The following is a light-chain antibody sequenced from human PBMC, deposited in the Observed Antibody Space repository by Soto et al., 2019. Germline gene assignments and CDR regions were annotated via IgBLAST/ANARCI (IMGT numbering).Light chain of an antibody. CDR1: QSAGSK. V-gene: IGKV3-15*01. J-gene: IGKJ1*01. CDR2: GAS. Sequence: EIVMTQYPATLSVSPGERARLSCRASQSAGSKLAWYQQKPGQAPRLLIYGASTRAIGIPARFSGSGSGTEFTLTISSLQSEDFAVYYCQQYNNWPLTFGQGTKVDIK. CDR3: QQYNNWPLT.